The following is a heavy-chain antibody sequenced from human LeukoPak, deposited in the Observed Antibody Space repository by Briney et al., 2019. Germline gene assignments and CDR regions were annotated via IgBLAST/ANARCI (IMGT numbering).Heavy chain of an antibody. CDR1: GFTFSSYS. D-gene: IGHD6-6*01. J-gene: IGHJ5*02. Sequence: GGSLRLSCAASGFTFSSYSMNWVRQAPGKGLEWVSGINWNGGSTGYADSVKGRFTISRDNAKNSLYLQMNSLRAEDTALYYCARDREYSSSSPGRWFDPWGQGTLVTVSS. CDR3: ARDREYSSSSPGRWFDP. V-gene: IGHV3-20*04. CDR2: INWNGGST.